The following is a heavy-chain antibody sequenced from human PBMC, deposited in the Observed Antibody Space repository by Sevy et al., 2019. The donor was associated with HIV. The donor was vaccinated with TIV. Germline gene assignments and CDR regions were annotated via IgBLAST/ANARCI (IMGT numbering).Heavy chain of an antibody. V-gene: IGHV3-15*01. CDR2: IKSKTDGGTT. J-gene: IGHJ6*02. CDR1: GFTFSNAW. CDR3: TTDPPAAYYYYGMDV. Sequence: GGSLRLSCAASGFTFSNAWMSWVRQAPGKGLEWVGRIKSKTDGGTTYYAAPVKGRFTISRDDSKNTLYLQMNSLKTEDTAVYYCTTDPPAAYYYYGMDVWGHGTTVTVSS.